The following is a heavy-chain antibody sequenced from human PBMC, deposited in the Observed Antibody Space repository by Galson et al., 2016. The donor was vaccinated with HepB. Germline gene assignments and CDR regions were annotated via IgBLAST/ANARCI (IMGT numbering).Heavy chain of an antibody. D-gene: IGHD6-19*01. CDR1: GFSFSNSG. CDR3: ARGGIFGSGWFYLDS. CDR2: ITRSGDAT. V-gene: IGHV3-23*01. Sequence: SLRLSCAASGFSFSNSGMSWVRQAPGRGLEWVSGITRSGDATHYADFVKGRFTISRDNSKNTLWLQLNSLRAEDTALYYCARGGIFGSGWFYLDSWGQGTLVTVSS. J-gene: IGHJ4*02.